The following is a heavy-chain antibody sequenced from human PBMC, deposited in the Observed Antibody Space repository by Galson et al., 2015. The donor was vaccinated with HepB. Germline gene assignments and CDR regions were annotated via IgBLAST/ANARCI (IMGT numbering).Heavy chain of an antibody. V-gene: IGHV1-24*01. CDR1: RYTLTELS. J-gene: IGHJ4*02. CDR2: FDPEDGET. D-gene: IGHD3-22*01. Sequence: SVKVSCKVSRYTLTELSMHWVRQAPGKGLEWMGGFDPEDGETIYAQKFQGRVTMTEDTSTDTAYMELSSLRSEDTAVYYCATVGNYYDSSGYSHYFDYWGQGTLVTVSS. CDR3: ATVGNYYDSSGYSHYFDY.